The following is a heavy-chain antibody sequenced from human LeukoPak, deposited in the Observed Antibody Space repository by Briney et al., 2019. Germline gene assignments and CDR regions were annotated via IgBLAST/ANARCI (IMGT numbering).Heavy chain of an antibody. CDR2: IRSSSTAI. J-gene: IGHJ4*02. CDR3: ARDGDFSYYFDY. V-gene: IGHV3-48*01. D-gene: IGHD3-3*01. Sequence: PGGSLRLSCAASGFTFSGYSMNWVRQAPGKGLEWVSYIRSSSTAIYYADSVRGRFTISRDDAKNSVYLQMNSLRGDDTAVYYCARDGDFSYYFDYWGQGTLVTVSS. CDR1: GFTFSGYS.